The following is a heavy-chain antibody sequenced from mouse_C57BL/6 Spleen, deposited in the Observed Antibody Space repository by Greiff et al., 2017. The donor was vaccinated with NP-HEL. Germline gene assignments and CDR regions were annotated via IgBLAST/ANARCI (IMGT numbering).Heavy chain of an antibody. D-gene: IGHD4-1*01. V-gene: IGHV1-55*01. CDR2: IYPGSGST. Sequence: VKLKQPGAELVKPGASVKMSCKASGYTFTSYWITWVKQRPGQGLEWIGDIYPGSGSTNYNEKFKSKATLTVDTSSSTAYMQLSSLTSEDSAVYYCARVGGPERGLDYWGQGTTLTVSS. J-gene: IGHJ2*01. CDR3: ARVGGPERGLDY. CDR1: GYTFTSYW.